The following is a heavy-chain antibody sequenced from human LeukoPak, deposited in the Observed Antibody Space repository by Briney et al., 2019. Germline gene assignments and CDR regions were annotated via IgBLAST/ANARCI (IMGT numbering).Heavy chain of an antibody. V-gene: IGHV1-18*01. D-gene: IGHD2-2*01. CDR1: GYTFTSFG. CDR3: AFFIVVVPAAITGNWFDP. J-gene: IGHJ5*02. CDR2: ISAYNGNT. Sequence: ASVKVSCKPSGYTFTSFGLSWVRQAPGQGLEWMGWISAYNGNTNYAQKLQGRVTMTTETSTSTAYMELRSRRSDDTAVYYCAFFIVVVPAAITGNWFDPWGQGTLVTVSS.